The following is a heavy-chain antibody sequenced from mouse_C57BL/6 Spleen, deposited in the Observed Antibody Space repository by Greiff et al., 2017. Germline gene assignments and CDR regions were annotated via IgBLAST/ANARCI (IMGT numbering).Heavy chain of an antibody. CDR3: ARGDYYGSSYEDFDV. V-gene: IGHV1-20*01. Sequence: EVQLVESGPELVKPGDSVKISCKASGYSFTGYFMNWVMQSHGKSLEWIGRINPYNGDTFYNQKFKGKATLTVDKSSSTAHMELRSLTSEDSAVYYCARGDYYGSSYEDFDVWGTGTTVTVSS. CDR2: INPYNGDT. CDR1: GYSFTGYF. J-gene: IGHJ1*03. D-gene: IGHD1-1*01.